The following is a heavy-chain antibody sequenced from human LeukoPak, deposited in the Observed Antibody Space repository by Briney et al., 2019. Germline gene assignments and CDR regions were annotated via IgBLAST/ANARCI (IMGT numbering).Heavy chain of an antibody. CDR2: INPSGGST. D-gene: IGHD2-2*01. J-gene: IGHJ4*02. V-gene: IGHV1-46*01. CDR1: GYTFTSYY. Sequence: ASVKVSCKASGYTFTSYYMHWVRQAPGQGLEWMGIINPSGGSTSYAQKFQGGVTMTRDTSTGTVYMELSSLRSEDTAVYYCARADCSSTSCFLFDYWGQGTLVTVSS. CDR3: ARADCSSTSCFLFDY.